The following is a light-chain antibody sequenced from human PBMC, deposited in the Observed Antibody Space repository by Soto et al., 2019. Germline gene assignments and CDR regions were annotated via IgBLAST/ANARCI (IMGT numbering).Light chain of an antibody. J-gene: IGKJ1*01. V-gene: IGKV3-15*01. Sequence: VMTQSPPTLSVSPGERATLSCRASQSVSSNLAWYQQKPGQAPRLLIYGASTSATGIPARFSGSGSGTEFTLTITSLQSEDFALYYCQQYHNLWTFGQGTKVDI. CDR2: GAS. CDR1: QSVSSN. CDR3: QQYHNLWT.